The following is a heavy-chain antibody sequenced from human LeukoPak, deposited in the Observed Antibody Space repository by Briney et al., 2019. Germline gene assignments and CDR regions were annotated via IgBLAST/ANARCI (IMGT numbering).Heavy chain of an antibody. V-gene: IGHV1-3*01. J-gene: IGHJ4*02. CDR3: ARDLGYCSGGSCTEFIY. D-gene: IGHD2-15*01. CDR1: GYTFTNYA. Sequence: ASVKVSCKASGYTFTNYAMQWVRQAPGQRFEWVGWINAANGNTKYSEKFQGRVTITRDTSASTAHMELSSLRSEDTAVYYCARDLGYCSGGSCTEFIYWGQGTLVTVSS. CDR2: INAANGNT.